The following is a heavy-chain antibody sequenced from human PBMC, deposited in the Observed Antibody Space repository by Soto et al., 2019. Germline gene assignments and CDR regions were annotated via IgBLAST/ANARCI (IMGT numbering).Heavy chain of an antibody. CDR3: ARADRYCSSTSRYRDRPPFDP. CDR2: IIPIFGTA. J-gene: IGHJ5*02. CDR1: GSSLMSYD. Sequence: GAPGKVSGEASGSSLMSYDISWVRQAHGQGLELMGGIIPIFGTANYAQKFQGRVTITADESTSTAYMELSSLRSEDTAVYYCARADRYCSSTSRYRDRPPFDPWGQGTLVTVSS. V-gene: IGHV1-69*13. D-gene: IGHD2-2*01.